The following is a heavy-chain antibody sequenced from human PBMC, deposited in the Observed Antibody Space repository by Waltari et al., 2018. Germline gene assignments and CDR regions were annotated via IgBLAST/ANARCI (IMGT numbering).Heavy chain of an antibody. CDR1: GGTFKNYA. Sequence: QVHLVQSGTELKKPGSSVRVSCRDSGGTFKNYAVTWVRQPLGQGLEWMGNIIPIYGQSNYAQNFQGRLTIAADDSTDTVYMDLSGLRSEDTATYYCATLNSADRDYWGQGTLVTVSP. V-gene: IGHV1-69*13. J-gene: IGHJ4*02. CDR3: ATLNSADRDY. CDR2: IIPIYGQS.